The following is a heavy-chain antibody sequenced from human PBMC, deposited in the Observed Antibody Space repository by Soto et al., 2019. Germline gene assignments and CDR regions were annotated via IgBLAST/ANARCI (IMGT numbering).Heavy chain of an antibody. D-gene: IGHD3-16*01. CDR1: GFIFSRYS. V-gene: IGHV3-21*01. CDR3: ARGSAFIRLDY. J-gene: IGHJ4*02. CDR2: IGTSGSYI. Sequence: GGSLRLSCAVSGFIFSRYSMNWVRQAPGKGLEWVSSIGTSGSYIYDTDSVKGRFTISRDNTKDSLYLQMNSLRAEDTAIYYCARGSAFIRLDYWRQGTPVTVSS.